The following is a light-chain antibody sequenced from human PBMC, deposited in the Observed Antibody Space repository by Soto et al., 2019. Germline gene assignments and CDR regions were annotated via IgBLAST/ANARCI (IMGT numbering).Light chain of an antibody. CDR2: AAS. Sequence: DIQMTQSPSSLSASVRDRVTITCRASQSISSYVNWYQRKPGKATKLLIYAASSLQSGVPSRFSGSGSGTAFTLTISSLQPEDFATYYCQHSYSTWTFGPGTKVDIK. V-gene: IGKV1-39*01. CDR3: QHSYSTWT. J-gene: IGKJ3*01. CDR1: QSISSY.